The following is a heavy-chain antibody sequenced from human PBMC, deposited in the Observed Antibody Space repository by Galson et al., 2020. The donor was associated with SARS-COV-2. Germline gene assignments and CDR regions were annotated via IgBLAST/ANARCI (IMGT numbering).Heavy chain of an antibody. D-gene: IGHD3-10*01. CDR3: ARGGFGELLSDYYYGMGV. CDR2: IIPIFGTA. Sequence: SVKVSCKASGCTFSSYAISWVRQAPGQGLEWMGGIIPIFGTANYAQKFQGRVTITADESTSTAYMELSSLRSEDTAVYYCARGGFGELLSDYYYGMGVWGRGSTVGVSS. V-gene: IGHV1-69*13. J-gene: IGHJ6*01. CDR1: GCTFSSYA.